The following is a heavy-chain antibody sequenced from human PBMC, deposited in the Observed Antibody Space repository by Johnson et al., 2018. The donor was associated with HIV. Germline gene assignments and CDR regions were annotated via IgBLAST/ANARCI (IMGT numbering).Heavy chain of an antibody. V-gene: IGHV3-11*04. CDR2: ISSSGSTI. J-gene: IGHJ3*02. CDR3: ARELPSYDILTGPGAFDI. CDR1: GFSFSDYY. D-gene: IGHD3-9*01. Sequence: VQLVESGGGLVKPGGSLRLSCAASGFSFSDYYMSWIRQAPGKGLEWVSYISSSGSTIYYADSVVKGRFTISRDNAKNSVFLQMNSLRVEDTAIYYCARELPSYDILTGPGAFDIWGQGTMVTVSS.